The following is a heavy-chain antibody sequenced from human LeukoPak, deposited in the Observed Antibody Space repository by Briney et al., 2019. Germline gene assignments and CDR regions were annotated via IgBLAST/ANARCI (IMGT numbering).Heavy chain of an antibody. Sequence: SETLSLTCTVSGGSISSYYWSWIRQPPGKGLEWIGYIYTSGSINYNPSLKSRVTISVDTSKNQFSLKLSSVTAADTAVYYCATYSGSYYWDYYYYYYMDVWGKGTTVTVSS. CDR1: GGSISSYY. V-gene: IGHV4-4*09. CDR3: ATYSGSYYWDYYYYYYMDV. CDR2: IYTSGSI. J-gene: IGHJ6*03. D-gene: IGHD1-26*01.